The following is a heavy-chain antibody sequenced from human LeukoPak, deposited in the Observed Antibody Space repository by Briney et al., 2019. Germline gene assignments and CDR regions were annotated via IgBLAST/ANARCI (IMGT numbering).Heavy chain of an antibody. CDR2: IRYGGSNK. CDR1: GFTFSSYG. CDR3: AKDGHRSIAAHFDY. Sequence: GGSLRLSCAASGFTFSSYGMHWVRQAPGKGLEWVAFIRYGGSNKYYADSVKGRFTISRDNSKNTLYLQMNSLRAEDTAVYYCAKDGHRSIAAHFDYWGQGTLVTVSS. D-gene: IGHD6-6*01. J-gene: IGHJ4*02. V-gene: IGHV3-30*02.